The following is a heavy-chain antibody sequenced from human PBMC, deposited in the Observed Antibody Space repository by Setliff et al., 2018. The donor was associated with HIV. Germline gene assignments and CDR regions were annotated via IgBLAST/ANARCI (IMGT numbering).Heavy chain of an antibody. CDR1: GGSIKNYY. CDR3: ARDLSVLAPPATGGGWFDP. CDR2: IYYSGDT. V-gene: IGHV4-59*01. J-gene: IGHJ5*02. Sequence: PSETLSLTCTVSGGSIKNYYWSWIRQSPEKGLEWIGYIYYSGDTNYNPSLRSRVTISVDTSQNRFSLRLTSVTAADTAVYFCARDLSVLAPPATGGGWFDPWGQGTLVTVSS. D-gene: IGHD3-16*01.